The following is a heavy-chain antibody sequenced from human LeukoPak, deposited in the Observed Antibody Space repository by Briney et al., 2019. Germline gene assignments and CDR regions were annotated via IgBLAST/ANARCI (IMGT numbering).Heavy chain of an antibody. J-gene: IGHJ4*02. Sequence: SETLSLTCTVSGGSISSYYWSWIRQPAGKGLEWIGRVYTSGSTNYNPSLKSRVTMSVDTSKNQFSLKLSSVTAADTAVYYCARDPFNWSYFDHWGQGTLVTVSS. D-gene: IGHD1-20*01. CDR1: GGSISSYY. CDR3: ARDPFNWSYFDH. V-gene: IGHV4-4*07. CDR2: VYTSGST.